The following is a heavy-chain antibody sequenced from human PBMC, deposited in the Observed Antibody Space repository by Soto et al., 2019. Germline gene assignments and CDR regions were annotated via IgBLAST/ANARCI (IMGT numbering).Heavy chain of an antibody. CDR3: ARAPYYYGMDV. CDR1: GFTFSSYE. CDR2: ISSSGSTI. V-gene: IGHV3-48*03. J-gene: IGHJ6*02. Sequence: GGSLRLSCAAPGFTFSSYEMNWVRQAPGKGLEWVSYISSSGSTIYYADSVKGRFTISRDNAKNSLYLQMNSLRAEDTAVYYCARAPYYYGMDVWGQGTTVTVSS.